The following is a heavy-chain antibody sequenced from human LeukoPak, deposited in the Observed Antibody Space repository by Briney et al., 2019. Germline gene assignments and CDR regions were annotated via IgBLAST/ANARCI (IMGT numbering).Heavy chain of an antibody. J-gene: IGHJ4*02. D-gene: IGHD3-22*01. CDR2: IHTSGTM. CDR1: GDSISSSSSY. V-gene: IGHV4-61*09. CDR3: ARGILRDYYDSSGFYHRGGVGY. Sequence: SETLSLTCSASGDSISSSSSYWGWIRQPAGRGLEWIGHIHTSGTMNYNASLKSRVRISVETSKNQFSLRLSSVTAADTAVYFCARGILRDYYDSSGFYHRGGVGYWGQGTLVTVSS.